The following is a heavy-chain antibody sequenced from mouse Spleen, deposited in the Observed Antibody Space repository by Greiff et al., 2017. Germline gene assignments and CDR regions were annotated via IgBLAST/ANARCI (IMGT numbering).Heavy chain of an antibody. CDR1: GFTFSDAW. CDR2: IRNKANNHAT. Sequence: DVKLQESGGGLVQPGGSMKLSCAASGFTFSDAWMDWIRQSPEKGLEWVAEIRNKANNHATYYAESVKGRFTISRDDSKSSVYLQMNSLRAEDTGIYYCTRPKYGNPGNAWFAYWGQGTLVTVSA. J-gene: IGHJ3*01. V-gene: IGHV6-6*01. D-gene: IGHD2-10*02. CDR3: TRPKYGNPGNAWFAY.